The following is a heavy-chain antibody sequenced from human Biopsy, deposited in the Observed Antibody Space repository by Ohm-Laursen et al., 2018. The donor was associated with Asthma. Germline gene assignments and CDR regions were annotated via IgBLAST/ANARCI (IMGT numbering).Heavy chain of an antibody. CDR2: ISSDVRE. CDR1: GFTFRNFG. V-gene: IGHV3-30*18. D-gene: IGHD1-26*01. J-gene: IGHJ4*02. CDR3: AKDVFPGWELRRGPDY. Sequence: SSLRLSCAASGFTFRNFGMHWVRQAPGKGLEWVALISSDVREWYADSVKGRFTISRDNSRNTLHLQMNSLRVEDTAVYYCAKDVFPGWELRRGPDYWGQGTLVTVSS.